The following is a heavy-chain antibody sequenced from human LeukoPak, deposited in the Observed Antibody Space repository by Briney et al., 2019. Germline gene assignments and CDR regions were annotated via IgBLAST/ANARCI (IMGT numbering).Heavy chain of an antibody. J-gene: IGHJ6*03. Sequence: GGSLRLSCAASGFTVSSNYMSWVRQAPGKGLEWVSIFYRGGSTYYADSVKGRFTVSRDNSKNILYLQMNSLRAEDTAVYYCARSQDGSGSYFYYFYIDVWGKGTRS. CDR1: GFTVSSNY. CDR3: ARSQDGSGSYFYYFYIDV. CDR2: FYRGGST. V-gene: IGHV3-66*01. D-gene: IGHD3-10*01.